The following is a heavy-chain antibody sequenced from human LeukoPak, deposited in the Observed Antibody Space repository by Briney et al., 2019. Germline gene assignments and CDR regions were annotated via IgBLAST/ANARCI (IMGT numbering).Heavy chain of an antibody. CDR1: GFTFSVYW. CDR2: IRGDGSIT. CDR3: ARERIAAELDF. Sequence: GGSLRLSCAASGFTFSVYWMHWVRQAPGKGLVWVSRIRGDGSITNYADSVKGRFTISRDDAKNTLYLQMSSLRAEDTAIYYCARERIAAELDFWGQGTLVTVSS. V-gene: IGHV3-74*01. J-gene: IGHJ4*02. D-gene: IGHD6-13*01.